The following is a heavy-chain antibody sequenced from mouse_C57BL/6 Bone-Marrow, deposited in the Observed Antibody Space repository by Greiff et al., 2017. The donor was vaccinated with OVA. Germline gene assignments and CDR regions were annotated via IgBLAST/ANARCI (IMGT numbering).Heavy chain of an antibody. CDR2: IHPNSGST. Sequence: QVQLQQPGAELVKPGASVKLSCKASGYTFTSYWMHWAKQRPGQGLEWIGMIHPNSGSTNYNEKFKSKATLTVDKSSSTAYMQLSSLTSEDSAVYYCARSDGYYVAMDYWGQGTSVTVSS. V-gene: IGHV1-64*01. CDR1: GYTFTSYW. D-gene: IGHD2-3*01. J-gene: IGHJ4*01. CDR3: ARSDGYYVAMDY.